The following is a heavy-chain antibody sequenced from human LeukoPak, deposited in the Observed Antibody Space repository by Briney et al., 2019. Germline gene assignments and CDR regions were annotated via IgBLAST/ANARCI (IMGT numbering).Heavy chain of an antibody. CDR1: GYTFTSYG. Sequence: ASVKVSCKASGYTFTSYGISWVRQAPGQGLEWMGRISAYNGNTNYAQKLQGRVTMTTDTSTGTAYMELRSLRSDDTAVYYCARNYGDYEEFDYWGQGTLVTVSS. CDR3: ARNYGDYEEFDY. CDR2: ISAYNGNT. V-gene: IGHV1-18*01. D-gene: IGHD4-17*01. J-gene: IGHJ4*02.